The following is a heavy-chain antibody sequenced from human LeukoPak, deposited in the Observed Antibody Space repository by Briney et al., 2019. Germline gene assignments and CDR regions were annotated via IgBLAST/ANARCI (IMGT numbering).Heavy chain of an antibody. D-gene: IGHD4-11*01. Sequence: PGGSLSPSCEAPGFTFSSYAMHWVRQAPAKGLGGVAVISYDESNKYYADSVKGRFTISRDNSKNTLYLQMNSLRAEDTAVYYCARDLKTTAPLSPLYYYYYGMDVWGQGTTVTVSS. J-gene: IGHJ6*02. CDR1: GFTFSSYA. V-gene: IGHV3-30-3*01. CDR3: ARDLKTTAPLSPLYYYYYGMDV. CDR2: ISYDESNK.